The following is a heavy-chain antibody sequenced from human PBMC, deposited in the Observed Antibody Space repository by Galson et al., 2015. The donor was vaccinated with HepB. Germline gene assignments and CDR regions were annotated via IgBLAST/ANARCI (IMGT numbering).Heavy chain of an antibody. J-gene: IGHJ6*02. CDR3: ARDLRRFGELLYLAEYYYYYYGMDV. Sequence: SVKVSCKASGYTFTSYYMHWVRQAPGQGLEWMGIINPSGGSTSYAQKFQGRVTMTRDTSTSTVYMELSSLRSEDTAVYYCARDLRRFGELLYLAEYYYYYYGMDVWGQGTTVTVSS. CDR1: GYTFTSYY. D-gene: IGHD3-10*01. V-gene: IGHV1-46*01. CDR2: INPSGGST.